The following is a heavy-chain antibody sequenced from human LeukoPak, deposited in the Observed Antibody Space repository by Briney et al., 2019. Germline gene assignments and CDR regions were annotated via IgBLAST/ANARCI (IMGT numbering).Heavy chain of an antibody. CDR3: ARPGYNDYVGAFDI. CDR1: GYIFSSYW. Sequence: GGSLKISCKGSGYIFSSYWIGWVRQLPGRDVEGMGIIYPGGSDSKYSPSFQGRVIISDDKSNSTAYLQWSSLKASDRAMYFCARPGYNDYVGAFDIWGQGTMVTVPP. J-gene: IGHJ3*02. CDR2: IYPGGSDS. V-gene: IGHV5-51*01. D-gene: IGHD3-16*01.